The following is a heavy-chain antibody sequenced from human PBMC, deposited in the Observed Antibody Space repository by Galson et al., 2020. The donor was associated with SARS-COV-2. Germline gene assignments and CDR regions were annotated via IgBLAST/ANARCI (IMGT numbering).Heavy chain of an antibody. V-gene: IGHV3-53*01. J-gene: IGHJ6*03. D-gene: IGHD1-26*01. Sequence: GGSLRLSCAASGFTVSSNYINWVRQAPGKGLVWVSVMYSNGGTHYADSVKGRFTISRDNSKNTLYLQMNSLRAEDTAVYYCARGGNSGFDYYYYMDVWGKGTRVTVSS. CDR2: MYSNGGT. CDR1: GFTVSSNY. CDR3: ARGGNSGFDYYYYMDV.